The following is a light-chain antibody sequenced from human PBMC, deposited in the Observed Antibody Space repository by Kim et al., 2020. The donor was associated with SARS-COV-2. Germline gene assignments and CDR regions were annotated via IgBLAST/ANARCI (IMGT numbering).Light chain of an antibody. CDR3: HQYNSAPPLT. V-gene: IGKV3-20*01. CDR2: DAS. CDR1: RSVANQ. J-gene: IGKJ4*01. Sequence: EIVLTQSPDTLSLSPGGRATLSCRASRSVANQLAWYQQKPGQAPRTLIYDASNRAIGIPDKFSGSGSGTDFTLTISRLEPEDSALYYCHQYNSAPPLTFGGGTKVEIK.